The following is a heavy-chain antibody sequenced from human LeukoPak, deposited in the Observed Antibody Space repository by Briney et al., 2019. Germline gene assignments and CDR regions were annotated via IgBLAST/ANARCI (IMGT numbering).Heavy chain of an antibody. CDR2: ISAYNGNT. V-gene: IGHV1-18*01. J-gene: IGHJ4*02. CDR3: ARGRYDNSPPDS. CDR1: GYTFTIYG. D-gene: IGHD3-22*01. Sequence: ASVKVSCKPSGYTFTIYGISWVRQDSGQGLEWMGWISAYNGNTNYAQKLQGRVTMTADTSTTTGYMELRSLRSDDTAVYYCARGRYDNSPPDSWGQGTLITVSS.